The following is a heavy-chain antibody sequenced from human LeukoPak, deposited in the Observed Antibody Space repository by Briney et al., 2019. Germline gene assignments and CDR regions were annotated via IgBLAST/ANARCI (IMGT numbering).Heavy chain of an antibody. CDR2: INAGNGNT. CDR3: ARDRGRSLQYLYNWFDP. Sequence: GASVKVSCKASGYTFTSYAMHWVRQAPGQRLEWMGWINAGNGNTKYSQKFQGRVTITRDTSASTAYMELSSLRSEDTAVYYCARDRGRSLQYLYNWFDPWGQGTLVTVSS. D-gene: IGHD5-24*01. CDR1: GYTFTSYA. V-gene: IGHV1-3*01. J-gene: IGHJ5*02.